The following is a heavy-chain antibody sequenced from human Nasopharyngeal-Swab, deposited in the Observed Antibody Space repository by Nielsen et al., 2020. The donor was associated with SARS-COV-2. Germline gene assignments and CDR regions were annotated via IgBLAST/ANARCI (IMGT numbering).Heavy chain of an antibody. CDR1: GFTFSSYS. D-gene: IGHD6-19*01. J-gene: IGHJ4*02. Sequence: GGSLRLSCAASGFTFSSYSMNWVRQAPGKGLEWVSYISSSSSTIYYADSVKGRFTISRDNAKNSLYLQMNSLRAEDTAVYYCAREGTSSGFDYWGQGTLVTVSS. CDR3: AREGTSSGFDY. V-gene: IGHV3-48*04. CDR2: ISSSSSTI.